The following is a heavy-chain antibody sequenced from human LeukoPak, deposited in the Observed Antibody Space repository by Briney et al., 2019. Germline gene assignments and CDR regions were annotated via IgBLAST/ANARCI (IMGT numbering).Heavy chain of an antibody. Sequence: SETLSLTCTVSGYSIISGYYWGWIRQPPGKGLEWIGSIYHSGSTYYNPSLKSRVTISVDTSKNQFSLKLSSVTAADTAVYYCARANYYYDSSGFGFVYYYYMDVWGKGTTVTVSS. CDR2: IYHSGST. CDR1: GYSIISGYY. J-gene: IGHJ6*03. CDR3: ARANYYYDSSGFGFVYYYYMDV. D-gene: IGHD3-22*01. V-gene: IGHV4-38-2*02.